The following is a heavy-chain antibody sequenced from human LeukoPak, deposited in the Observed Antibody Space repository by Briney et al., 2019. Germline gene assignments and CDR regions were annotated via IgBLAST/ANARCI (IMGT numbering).Heavy chain of an antibody. Sequence: SETLSLTCTVSGGSISGYYWSWIRQPPGKGLEWIGYIYYSGSTNYNPSLKSRVTISVDTSKNQFSLKLSSVTAADTAVYYCARDRDYADAFDIWGQGTMVTVSS. CDR1: GGSISGYY. V-gene: IGHV4-59*01. CDR3: ARDRDYADAFDI. D-gene: IGHD4-17*01. J-gene: IGHJ3*02. CDR2: IYYSGST.